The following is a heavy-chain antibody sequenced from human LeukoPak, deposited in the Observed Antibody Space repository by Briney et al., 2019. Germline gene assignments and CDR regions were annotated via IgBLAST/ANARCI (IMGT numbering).Heavy chain of an antibody. CDR2: VFYSGNT. D-gene: IGHD1-26*01. CDR1: VFFIRSGRHH. CDR3: ARQSGRGPPLDF. J-gene: IGHJ4*02. Sequence: SETLSLTCSVSVFFIRSGRHHGDWVPQPPGQGLEGIGTVFYSGNTDSNPPLESRLTLSVDTSQKQFSLKLTSVTAADTAVYFCARQSGRGPPLDFWGPGTLVIVSS. V-gene: IGHV4-39*01.